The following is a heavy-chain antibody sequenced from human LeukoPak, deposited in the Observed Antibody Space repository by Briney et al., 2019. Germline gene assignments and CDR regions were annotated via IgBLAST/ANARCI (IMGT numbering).Heavy chain of an antibody. CDR2: IYYDGST. CDR3: ARAKDYDILTGFLGDWFDP. D-gene: IGHD3-9*01. CDR1: GGSISSSSYY. J-gene: IGHJ5*02. Sequence: SETLSLTCTVSGGSISSSSYYWGWIRQPPGKGLEWIGSIYYDGSTYYNPSLKSRVTISVDTSKNQFSLKLTSVTATDTAVYYCARAKDYDILTGFLGDWFDPWGQGTLVTVS. V-gene: IGHV4-39*01.